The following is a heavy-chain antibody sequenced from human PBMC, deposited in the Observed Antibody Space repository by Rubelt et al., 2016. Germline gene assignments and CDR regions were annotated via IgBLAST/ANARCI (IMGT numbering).Heavy chain of an antibody. J-gene: IGHJ6*02. Sequence: GLEWIGEINHSGSTNYNPSLKSRVTISVDTSKNQFSLKLSSVTAADTAVYYCARAYYYDSSGYLPEGYGMDVWGQGTTVTVSS. V-gene: IGHV4-34*01. CDR3: ARAYYYDSSGYLPEGYGMDV. D-gene: IGHD3-22*01. CDR2: INHSGST.